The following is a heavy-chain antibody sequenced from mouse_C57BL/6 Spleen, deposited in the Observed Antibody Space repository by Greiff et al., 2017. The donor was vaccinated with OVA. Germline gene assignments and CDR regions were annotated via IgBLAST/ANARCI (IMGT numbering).Heavy chain of an antibody. D-gene: IGHD1-1*01. CDR2: ISSGGDYI. V-gene: IGHV5-9-1*02. CDR1: GFTFSSYA. J-gene: IGHJ2*01. Sequence: EVKLVESGEGLVKPGGSLKLSCAASGFTFSSYAMSWVRQTPEKRLEWVAYISSGGDYIYYADTVKCRFTISRDNARNTLYLQMSSLKSEDTAMYYCTRDWGYGRGDYSDYWGQGTTLTVAS. CDR3: TRDWGYGRGDYSDY.